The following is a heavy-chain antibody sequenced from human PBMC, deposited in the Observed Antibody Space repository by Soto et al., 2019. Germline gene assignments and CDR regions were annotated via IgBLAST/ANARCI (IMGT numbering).Heavy chain of an antibody. Sequence: EVQLVESGGGLVQPGRSLRLSCAASGFTFDDYGMHWVRQAPGKGLEWVSGITWNSGNIGYADSVKGRFTISRDNAKNSLCLQMNSLRPEDTALYYCARRGNTKAFDIWGQGTMVIVSS. J-gene: IGHJ3*02. CDR2: ITWNSGNI. D-gene: IGHD3-16*01. CDR3: ARRGNTKAFDI. V-gene: IGHV3-9*01. CDR1: GFTFDDYG.